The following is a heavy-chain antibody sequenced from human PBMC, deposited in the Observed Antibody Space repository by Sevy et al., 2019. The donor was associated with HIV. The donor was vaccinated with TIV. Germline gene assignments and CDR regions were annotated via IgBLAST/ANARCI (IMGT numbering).Heavy chain of an antibody. V-gene: IGHV1-2*04. CDR2: INPNSGGT. J-gene: IGHJ6*02. CDR1: GYTFTGYY. Sequence: ASVKVSCKASGYTFTGYYMHWVRQAPGQGLEWMGWINPNSGGTNYAQKFQGWVTMTRDTSISTAHMELSRLRSDDTAVYYCAREGSSWYLGYYYYGMDVWGQGTTVTVSS. D-gene: IGHD6-13*01. CDR3: AREGSSWYLGYYYYGMDV.